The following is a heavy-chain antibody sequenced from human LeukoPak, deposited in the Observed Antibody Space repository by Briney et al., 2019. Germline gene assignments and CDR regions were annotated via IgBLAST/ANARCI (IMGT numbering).Heavy chain of an antibody. J-gene: IGHJ3*02. CDR2: IRSKAYGGTT. Sequence: GGSLTLSCTASGFTFGDYAMSWVRKAPGKGLDWVQFIRSKAYGGTTEYAASVKGRFSISRDDSKSIAYLHMNSLKPEDTAVYYCTRSRRYSSSSGTFAFDIWGQGTMVTVSS. D-gene: IGHD6-6*01. CDR1: GFTFGDYA. V-gene: IGHV3-49*04. CDR3: TRSRRYSSSSGTFAFDI.